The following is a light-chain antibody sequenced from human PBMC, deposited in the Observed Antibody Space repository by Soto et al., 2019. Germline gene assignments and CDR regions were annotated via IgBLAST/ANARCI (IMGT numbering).Light chain of an antibody. Sequence: DIQMTQSPSSLSASVGDRVTITCQASHDITSYLNWDQHKPGKAPKLLIYDASILEAGVPSRVSGSGAGTDFTFSIGSLQTEDVATYYCQQCDYLPLFGHGTTVDFK. CDR2: DAS. CDR3: QQCDYLPL. V-gene: IGKV1-33*01. CDR1: HDITSY. J-gene: IGKJ3*01.